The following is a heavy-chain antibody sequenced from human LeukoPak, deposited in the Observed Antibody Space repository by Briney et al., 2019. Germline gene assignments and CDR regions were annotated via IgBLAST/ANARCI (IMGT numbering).Heavy chain of an antibody. CDR3: ARVPTALAMVAATQGRNVWFDS. CDR2: INTHSGAT. CDR1: GYYFNVHY. Sequence: ASVKVSCKASGYYFNVHYMYWLRQAPGQGLEWMGWINTHSGATNYAQKFHGRVTLTRDTSITTAYMELGSLKSDDTAVYYCARVPTALAMVAATQGRNVWFDSWGQGTLVTVSS. J-gene: IGHJ5*01. D-gene: IGHD2-15*01. V-gene: IGHV1-2*02.